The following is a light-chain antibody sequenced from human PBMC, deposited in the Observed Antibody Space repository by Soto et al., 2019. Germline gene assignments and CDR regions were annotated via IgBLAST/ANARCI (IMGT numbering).Light chain of an antibody. Sequence: EIVLTQSPGTLSLSPGERATLSCRASQSVSSSYLAWYQQKPGQAPRLLSYGASSRATGIPDRFSGSGSGTDFNLTISRLEPEDFAVYYCQQYGSSPWTFGQGNKVEIK. J-gene: IGKJ1*01. CDR3: QQYGSSPWT. CDR2: GAS. CDR1: QSVSSSY. V-gene: IGKV3-20*01.